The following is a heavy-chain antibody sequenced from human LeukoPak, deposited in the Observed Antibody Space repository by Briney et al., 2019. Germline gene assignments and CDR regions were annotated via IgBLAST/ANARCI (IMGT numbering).Heavy chain of an antibody. CDR2: ISSSGSTI. Sequence: GGSLRLSCAASGFTFSDYYMSWTRQAPGKGLEWVSYISSSGSTIYYADSVKGRFTISRDNSKTTLYLQMDSLRAEDTAIYYCADFRSGSYCFDYWGQGTLVTVSS. D-gene: IGHD3-10*01. CDR1: GFTFSDYY. V-gene: IGHV3-11*01. CDR3: ADFRSGSYCFDY. J-gene: IGHJ4*02.